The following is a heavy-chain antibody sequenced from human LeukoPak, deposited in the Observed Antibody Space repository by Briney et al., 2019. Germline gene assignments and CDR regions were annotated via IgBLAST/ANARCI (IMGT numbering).Heavy chain of an antibody. J-gene: IGHJ3*02. V-gene: IGHV3-23*01. CDR3: AKGTTWRTSAFDI. CDR2: ISGSGGST. Sequence: PGRSLRLSCAASGFTFSSYAMSWVRQAPGKGLEWVSAISGSGGSTYYADSVKGRFTISRDNSKNTLYLQMNSLRAEDTAVYYCAKGTTWRTSAFDIWGQGTMVTVSS. CDR1: GFTFSSYA. D-gene: IGHD2-2*01.